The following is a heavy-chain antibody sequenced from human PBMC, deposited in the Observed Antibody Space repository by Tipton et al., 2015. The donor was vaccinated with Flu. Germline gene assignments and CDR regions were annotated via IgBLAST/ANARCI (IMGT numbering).Heavy chain of an antibody. Sequence: SLRLSCAASGFTFSGSTMHWVRQASGKGLEWIGRIRSKGNNYATAYAASVQGRVTISRDDSKKTAYLQMNSLKTEDTAVYHCTRSRDGYTEDASDLWGQGTMVTVSS. J-gene: IGHJ3*01. CDR2: IRSKGNNYAT. V-gene: IGHV3-73*01. CDR1: GFTFSGST. CDR3: TRSRDGYTEDASDL. D-gene: IGHD5-24*01.